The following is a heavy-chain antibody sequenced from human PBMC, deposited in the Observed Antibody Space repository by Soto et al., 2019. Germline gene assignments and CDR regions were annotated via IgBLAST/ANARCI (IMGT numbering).Heavy chain of an antibody. J-gene: IGHJ6*02. CDR3: ARGTWEPNPGSYYYGMDV. CDR2: ISAYNGNT. D-gene: IGHD1-26*01. Sequence: QVQLVQSGAEVKKPGASVKVSCKASGYTFTSYGISWVRQAPGQGLEWMGWISAYNGNTNYAQKLQGRVTMTTDTXTXTXXMELRSLRSDDTAVYYCARGTWEPNPGSYYYGMDVWGQGTTVTVSS. CDR1: GYTFTSYG. V-gene: IGHV1-18*01.